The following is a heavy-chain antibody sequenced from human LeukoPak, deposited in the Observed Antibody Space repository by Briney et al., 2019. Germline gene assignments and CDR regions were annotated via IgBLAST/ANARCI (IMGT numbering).Heavy chain of an antibody. CDR1: GYTLTELS. CDR3: ATDALVGITMDRGSGGWFDP. J-gene: IGHJ5*02. D-gene: IGHD3-10*01. Sequence: ASVKVSCKVSGYTLTELSMHWVPQAPGKGLEWMGGFDPEDGETIYAQKFQGRVTMTEDTSTDTAYMELSSLRSEDTAVYYCATDALVGITMDRGSGGWFDPWGQGTLVTVSS. CDR2: FDPEDGET. V-gene: IGHV1-24*01.